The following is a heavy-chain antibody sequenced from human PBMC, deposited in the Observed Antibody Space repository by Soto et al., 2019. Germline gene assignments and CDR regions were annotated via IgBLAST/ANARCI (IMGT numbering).Heavy chain of an antibody. J-gene: IGHJ4*02. CDR3: ARAFGDGSGSYFRASDY. CDR2: IYHSGST. D-gene: IGHD3-10*01. CDR1: GGSISSSNW. Sequence: SETLSLTCAVSGGSISSSNWWSWVRQPPGKGLEWIGEIYHSGSTNYNPSLKSRVTISVDKSKNQFSLKLSSVTAADTAVYYCARAFGDGSGSYFRASDYWGQGTLVTVSS. V-gene: IGHV4-4*02.